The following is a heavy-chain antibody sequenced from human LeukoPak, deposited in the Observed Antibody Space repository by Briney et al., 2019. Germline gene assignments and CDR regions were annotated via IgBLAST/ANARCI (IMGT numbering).Heavy chain of an antibody. CDR3: ASEDYDYVWGSRPLDY. CDR1: GFTFSDYY. V-gene: IGHV3-11*04. D-gene: IGHD3-16*01. CDR2: ISSSGSTI. J-gene: IGHJ4*02. Sequence: GGSLRLSCAASGFTFSDYYMSWIRQAPGKGLEWVSYISSSGSTIYYADSVKGRFTISRDNAKNSLYLQMNSLRAEDTAVYYCASEDYDYVWGSRPLDYWGQGTLVTVSS.